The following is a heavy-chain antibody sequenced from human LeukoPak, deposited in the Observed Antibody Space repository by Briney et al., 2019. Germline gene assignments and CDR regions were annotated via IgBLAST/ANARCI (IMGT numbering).Heavy chain of an antibody. Sequence: GGSLRLSCAASGFTFSSYSMNWVRQAPGKGLEWVSVIYSGGSTNYADSVKGRFTISRDNSNNTLYLQMNSLRAEDTAVYYCARDAPAYCDGDCGPFDSWGPGTLVTVSS. CDR1: GFTFSSYS. CDR3: ARDAPAYCDGDCGPFDS. V-gene: IGHV3-66*01. D-gene: IGHD2-21*02. J-gene: IGHJ4*02. CDR2: IYSGGST.